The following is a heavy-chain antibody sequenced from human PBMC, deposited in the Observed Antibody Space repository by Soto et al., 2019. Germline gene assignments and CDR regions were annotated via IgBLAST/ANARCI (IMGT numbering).Heavy chain of an antibody. Sequence: QVQLQESGPGLVKPSETLSLTCTVSGGSVSSGSYYWSWIRQPPGKGLEWIGYIYYSGSTNYNPSLEIRVTISVDTTKNQFSLKLRSVTAADTAVDYCARDSKGYDGSGAAWDYYYGMDVWGQGTTVTVSS. V-gene: IGHV4-61*01. CDR2: IYYSGST. D-gene: IGHD3-22*01. CDR1: GGSVSSGSYY. J-gene: IGHJ6*02. CDR3: ARDSKGYDGSGAAWDYYYGMDV.